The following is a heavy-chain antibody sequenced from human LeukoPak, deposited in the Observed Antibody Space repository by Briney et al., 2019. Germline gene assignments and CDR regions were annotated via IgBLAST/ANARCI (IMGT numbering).Heavy chain of an antibody. D-gene: IGHD2-2*02. Sequence: PSETLSLTCAVSGYSISSGYYWGWIRQPPGKGLEWTGSIYHSGSTYYNPSLKSRVTISVDTSKNQFSLKLSSVTAADTAVYYCARHCSSTSCYNLVRFDPWGQGTLVTVSS. CDR3: ARHCSSTSCYNLVRFDP. CDR1: GYSISSGYY. V-gene: IGHV4-38-2*01. J-gene: IGHJ5*02. CDR2: IYHSGST.